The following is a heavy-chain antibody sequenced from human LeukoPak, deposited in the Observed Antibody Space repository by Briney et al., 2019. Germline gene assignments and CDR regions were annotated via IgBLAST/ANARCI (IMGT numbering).Heavy chain of an antibody. J-gene: IGHJ4*02. CDR1: GFTLSNAW. Sequence: GASLRLSCAASGFTLSNAWMNSVRQAPGKGLEWLGRIKSKTDSATTDYAAPVEGIFTISRDDSKNTLYLQMNSLKIEDTAVYYCSADVPTHGSGEIDYWGQGPLVTVSS. D-gene: IGHD3-10*01. V-gene: IGHV3-15*01. CDR2: IKSKTDSATT. CDR3: SADVPTHGSGEIDY.